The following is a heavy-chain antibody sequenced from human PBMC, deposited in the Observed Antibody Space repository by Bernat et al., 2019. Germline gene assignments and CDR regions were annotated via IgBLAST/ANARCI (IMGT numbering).Heavy chain of an antibody. Sequence: EVQLVESGGGLVKPGGSLRLSCAASGFTFSSYSMNLVRQAPGKGLEWVSSISSSSSYIYYADSVKGRFTITRDKAKNSLYLKMNSMRAEETAVYYCARDEWELLQGDYWGQGTLVHVSS. V-gene: IGHV3-21*01. CDR1: GFTFSSYS. J-gene: IGHJ4*02. CDR3: ARDEWELLQGDY. D-gene: IGHD1-26*01. CDR2: ISSSSSYI.